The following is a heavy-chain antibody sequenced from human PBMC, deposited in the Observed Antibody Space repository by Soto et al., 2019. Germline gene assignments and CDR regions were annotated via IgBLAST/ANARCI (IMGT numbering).Heavy chain of an antibody. V-gene: IGHV3-23*01. J-gene: IGHJ6*02. CDR1: GFTFSSYA. CDR3: AKDRREGVVVPAAMGRTYYGMDV. CDR2: ISGSGGST. Sequence: EVQLLESGGGLVQPGGSLRLSCAASGFTFSSYAMSWVRQAPGKGLEWVSAISGSGGSTYYADSVKGRFTISRDNSKNSLYLQMNSLRAEDTAVYYCAKDRREGVVVPAAMGRTYYGMDVWGQGTTVTVSS. D-gene: IGHD2-2*01.